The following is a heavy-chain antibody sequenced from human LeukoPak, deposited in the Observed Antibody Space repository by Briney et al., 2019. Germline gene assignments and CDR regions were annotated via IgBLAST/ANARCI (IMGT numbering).Heavy chain of an antibody. D-gene: IGHD3-22*01. J-gene: IGHJ4*02. CDR3: ARGSLGSSGYPYYFDY. CDR1: GYSFTSYW. CDR2: IYPGDSDT. Sequence: GESLKISCKGSGYSFTSYWIGWVRQMPGKGREWMGIIYPGDSDTRYSPAFQGQVTISADKSISTAYLQWSSLKASDTAMYYCARGSLGSSGYPYYFDYWGQGTLVTVSS. V-gene: IGHV5-51*01.